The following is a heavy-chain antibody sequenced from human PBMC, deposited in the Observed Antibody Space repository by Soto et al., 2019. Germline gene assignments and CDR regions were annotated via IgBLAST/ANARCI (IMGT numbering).Heavy chain of an antibody. CDR2: INAGNGNT. J-gene: IGHJ4*02. CDR1: GYTFASYA. D-gene: IGHD3-22*01. CDR3: ARGSGYYYWDDY. V-gene: IGHV1-3*01. Sequence: ASVKVSCKASGYTFASYARHWVRQAPGQRLEWMGWINAGNGNTKYSQKFQGRVTITRDTSASTAYMELSSLRSEDTAVYYCARGSGYYYWDDYWGQGTLLTVSS.